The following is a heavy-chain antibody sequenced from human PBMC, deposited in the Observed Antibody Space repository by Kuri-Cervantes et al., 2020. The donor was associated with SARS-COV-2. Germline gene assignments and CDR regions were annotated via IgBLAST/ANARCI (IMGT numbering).Heavy chain of an antibody. Sequence: GPTLVKPTQTLTLTCTFSGFALSTSGMCVSWIRQPPGNALEWLGRIDWDDDKYYSTPLKTRLTISKDTSKSQVVLTMTNTDPVDTATYYCARIKRTGWTKICAARPVTAFDIWGQGTMVTVSS. CDR1: GFALSTSGMC. CDR2: IDWDDDK. V-gene: IGHV2-70*11. J-gene: IGHJ3*02. CDR3: ARIKRTGWTKICAARPVTAFDI. D-gene: IGHD6-6*01.